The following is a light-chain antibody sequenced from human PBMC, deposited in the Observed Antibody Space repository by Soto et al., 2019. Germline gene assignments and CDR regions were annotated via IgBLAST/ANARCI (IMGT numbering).Light chain of an antibody. Sequence: EIVLTQSPGTLSLSPGERATLSCRASQSVSSSYLAWYQQKPGQAPRLLIYDASTRATGIPVRFSGSGSGTEFTLTISSLQSEDFGIYYCQQNKEWPGTFGQGTKVDIK. V-gene: IGKV3D-20*02. J-gene: IGKJ1*01. CDR3: QQNKEWPGT. CDR1: QSVSSSY. CDR2: DAS.